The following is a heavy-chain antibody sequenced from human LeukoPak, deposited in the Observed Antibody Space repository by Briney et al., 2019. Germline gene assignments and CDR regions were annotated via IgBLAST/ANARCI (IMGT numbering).Heavy chain of an antibody. D-gene: IGHD3-22*01. CDR2: IYYSGST. J-gene: IGHJ5*02. CDR3: ARGGDGSGYYSA. CDR1: GGSISSYY. Sequence: SETLSLTCTVSGGSISSYYWSWIRQPPGKGLEWIGYIYYSGSTNYNPSLKSRVTISVDTSKNQFSLKLSSVTAADTAVYYCARGGDGSGYYSAWGQGTLVTVSS. V-gene: IGHV4-59*01.